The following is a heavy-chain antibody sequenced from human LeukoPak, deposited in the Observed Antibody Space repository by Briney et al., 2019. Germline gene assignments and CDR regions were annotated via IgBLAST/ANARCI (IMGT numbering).Heavy chain of an antibody. Sequence: PSETLSLTCTVSGGSISSYHWNWIRQPPGKGLEWIGYIYDSGNTNYNPSLKSRVTISVDTSKNQFSLKLSSVIAADTAVYYCAREMGSGSEFDYWGQGTLVTVSS. CDR3: AREMGSGSEFDY. V-gene: IGHV4-59*01. J-gene: IGHJ4*02. CDR2: IYDSGNT. D-gene: IGHD6-19*01. CDR1: GGSISSYH.